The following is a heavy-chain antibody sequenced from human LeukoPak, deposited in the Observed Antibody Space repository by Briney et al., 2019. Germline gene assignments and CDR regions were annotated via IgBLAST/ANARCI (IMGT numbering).Heavy chain of an antibody. Sequence: GASVKVSCKASGYTFTSYGISWVRQAPGQGLEWMGWISAYNGNTNYAQKLQGRVTMTTDASTSTAYMELRSLRSDDTAVYYCARLNFPSGWSNNYYYMDVWGKGTTVTVSS. V-gene: IGHV1-18*01. D-gene: IGHD6-19*01. CDR1: GYTFTSYG. CDR3: ARLNFPSGWSNNYYYMDV. CDR2: ISAYNGNT. J-gene: IGHJ6*03.